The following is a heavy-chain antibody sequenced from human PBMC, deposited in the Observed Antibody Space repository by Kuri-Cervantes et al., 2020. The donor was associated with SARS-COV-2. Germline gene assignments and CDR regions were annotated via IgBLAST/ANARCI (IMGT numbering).Heavy chain of an antibody. Sequence: GGSLRLSCAASGFTFSSYSMHWVRQAPGKGLEWVAFIRYDGSNKYYADSVKGRFTISRDNAKNSLYLQMNSLRAEDTAVYYCARDPRYSSSWLDYWGQGTLVTVSS. D-gene: IGHD6-6*01. CDR1: GFTFSSYS. CDR3: ARDPRYSSSWLDY. V-gene: IGHV3-30*02. CDR2: IRYDGSNK. J-gene: IGHJ4*02.